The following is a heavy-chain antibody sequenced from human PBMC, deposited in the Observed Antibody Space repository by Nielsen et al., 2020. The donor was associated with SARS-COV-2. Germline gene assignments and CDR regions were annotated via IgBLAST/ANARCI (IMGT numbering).Heavy chain of an antibody. J-gene: IGHJ6*03. D-gene: IGHD6-6*01. CDR3: ARVPRELVGAYYSYHMDV. CDR1: GGSISTYY. Sequence: SETLSLTCTVSGGSISTYYWSWIRQPPGKGLEWIGYIYYSGSTNYNPSLKSRVTISVDTSKNQFSLKLSSVTAADTAVYYCARVPRELVGAYYSYHMDVWGKGTTVTVSS. CDR2: IYYSGST. V-gene: IGHV4-59*01.